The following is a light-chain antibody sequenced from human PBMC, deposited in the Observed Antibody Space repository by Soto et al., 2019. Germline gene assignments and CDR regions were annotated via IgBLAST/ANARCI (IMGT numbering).Light chain of an antibody. CDR3: QQYNDWPPLT. V-gene: IGKV3-15*01. Sequence: ETVMTQSPATLSVSPGERATLSCRASQSVSSNLAWYQQKPGQAPRLLIYGASTRATGIPARFSGSGSGTELTLTISSLQSEDFAVYYCQQYNDWPPLTFGGGTKVEIK. J-gene: IGKJ4*01. CDR1: QSVSSN. CDR2: GAS.